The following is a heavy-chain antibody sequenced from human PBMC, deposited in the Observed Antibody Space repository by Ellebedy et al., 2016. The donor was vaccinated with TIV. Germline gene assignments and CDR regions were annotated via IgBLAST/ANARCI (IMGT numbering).Heavy chain of an antibody. CDR2: LKQDGSEK. J-gene: IGHJ4*02. CDR1: GFTFSNYW. Sequence: GESLKISCVASGFTFSNYWMSWVRQAPGKGLEWVAGKGLEWVANLKQDGSEKYYVDSVKGRFTISRDNAKNSLYLQMNSLRAEDTAVYYCARGNGWGRFDYWGQGTLVTVSS. V-gene: IGHV3-7*03. D-gene: IGHD6-19*01. CDR3: ARGNGWGRFDY.